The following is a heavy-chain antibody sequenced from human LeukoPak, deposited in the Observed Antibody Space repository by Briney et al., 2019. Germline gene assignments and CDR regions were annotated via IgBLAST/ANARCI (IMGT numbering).Heavy chain of an antibody. D-gene: IGHD6-19*01. CDR3: ARDERQWLVRGYFDY. CDR2: ISSSSSTI. J-gene: IGHJ4*02. CDR1: GYTFSSYE. V-gene: IGHV3-48*01. Sequence: GGSLRLSCAGSGYTFSSYEMNWVRQAPGKGLEWVSYISSSSSTIYYADSVKGRFTISRDNSKNTLYLQMNSLRAEDTAVYYCARDERQWLVRGYFDYWGQGTLVTVSS.